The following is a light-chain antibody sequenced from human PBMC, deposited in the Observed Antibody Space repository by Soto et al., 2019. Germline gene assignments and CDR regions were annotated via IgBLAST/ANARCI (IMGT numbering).Light chain of an antibody. Sequence: DIQMTQSPSTLSASVGDRVTVTCRASQSISSWLAWYQQKAGKAPKLLIYDASNLETGVPSRFSGSGSGIDFTLTISSLQPEDFGRYYCQQYDDLPFTFGGGTKGDIK. CDR3: QQYDDLPFT. CDR1: QSISSW. V-gene: IGKV1-5*01. J-gene: IGKJ4*01. CDR2: DAS.